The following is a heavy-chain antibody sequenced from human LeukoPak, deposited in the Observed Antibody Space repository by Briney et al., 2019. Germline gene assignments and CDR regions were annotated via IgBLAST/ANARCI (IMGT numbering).Heavy chain of an antibody. Sequence: GGSLRLSCAASGFTFSSYAMSWVRQAPGKGLEWVSAISGSGGSTYYADSVKGRFTISRDNAKNSLYLQMNSLRAEDTAVYYCARVLRVVVPASFDYWGQGTLVTVSS. V-gene: IGHV3-23*01. J-gene: IGHJ4*02. D-gene: IGHD2-2*01. CDR2: ISGSGGST. CDR3: ARVLRVVVPASFDY. CDR1: GFTFSSYA.